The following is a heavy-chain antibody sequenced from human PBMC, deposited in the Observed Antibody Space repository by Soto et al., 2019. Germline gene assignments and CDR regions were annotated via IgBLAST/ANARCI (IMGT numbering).Heavy chain of an antibody. D-gene: IGHD2-2*01. CDR1: GGSISSGGYY. CDR2: IYYSGST. V-gene: IGHV4-31*03. CDR3: ARDSDHTMDS. J-gene: IGHJ4*02. Sequence: SETLSLTCTVSGGSISSGGYYWSWIRQHPGKGLEWIGYIYYSGSTYYNPSLKSRVTISVDTSKNQFSLKLSSVTAADTAVYYCARDSDHTMDSWGQGTLVTVSS.